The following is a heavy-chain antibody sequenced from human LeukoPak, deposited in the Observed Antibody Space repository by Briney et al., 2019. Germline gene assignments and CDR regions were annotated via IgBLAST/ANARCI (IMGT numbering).Heavy chain of an antibody. CDR3: ARSSPLWFAPNGERGAFDI. Sequence: PSETLSLTCTVSGGSISSYYWSWIRQPPGKGLEWIGYIYYSGSTNYNPSLKSRVTISVDTSKNQFSLKLSSVTAADTAVYYYARSSPLWFAPNGERGAFDIWGQGTMVTVSS. D-gene: IGHD3-10*01. CDR1: GGSISSYY. CDR2: IYYSGST. V-gene: IGHV4-59*08. J-gene: IGHJ3*02.